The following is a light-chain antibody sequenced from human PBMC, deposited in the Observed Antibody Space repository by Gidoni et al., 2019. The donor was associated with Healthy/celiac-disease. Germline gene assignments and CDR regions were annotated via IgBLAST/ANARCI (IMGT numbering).Light chain of an antibody. CDR2: EGS. J-gene: IGLJ1*01. V-gene: IGLV2-23*01. Sequence: HSALTQPASVSGSPGQSITISCTGTSSDVGSYNLVSWYQQHPGKAPKLMIYEGSKRPSGVSNRFSGSKSGNTASLTISGLQAEDEADDYCCSYAGSSTYVFGTGTKVTVL. CDR1: SSDVGSYNL. CDR3: CSYAGSSTYV.